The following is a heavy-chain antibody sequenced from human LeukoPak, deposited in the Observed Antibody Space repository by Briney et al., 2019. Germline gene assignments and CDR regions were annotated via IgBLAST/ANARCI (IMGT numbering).Heavy chain of an antibody. J-gene: IGHJ6*03. D-gene: IGHD3-9*01. Sequence: ASVKASCKASGYTFTGYYMHWVRQAPGQGLEWMGWINPNSGGTNYAQKFQGRVTMTRDTSISTAYMELSRLRSDDTAVYYCARVNHHANYDILRGYYYYYMDVWGKGTTVTISS. CDR1: GYTFTGYY. V-gene: IGHV1-2*02. CDR3: ARVNHHANYDILRGYYYYYMDV. CDR2: INPNSGGT.